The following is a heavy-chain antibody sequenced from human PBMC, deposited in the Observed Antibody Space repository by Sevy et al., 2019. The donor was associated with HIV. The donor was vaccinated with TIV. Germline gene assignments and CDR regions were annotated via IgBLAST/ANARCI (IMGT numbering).Heavy chain of an antibody. J-gene: IGHJ4*02. D-gene: IGHD4-17*01. CDR3: ARGYGDYVRYFDY. Sequence: GESLKISCAASGFTVSSNYMSWVRQAPGKGLEWVSVIYSGGSTYYADSVKGRFTISRDNSKNTLYLQMNSLRAEDTAVYYCARGYGDYVRYFDYWGQGTLVTVSS. CDR1: GFTVSSNY. CDR2: IYSGGST. V-gene: IGHV3-53*01.